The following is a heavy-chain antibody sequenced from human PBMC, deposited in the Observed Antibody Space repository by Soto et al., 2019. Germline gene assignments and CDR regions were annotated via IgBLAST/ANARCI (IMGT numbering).Heavy chain of an antibody. CDR2: INHSGST. CDR1: CGSFSGYY. CDR3: ARGRRSSSSWPFDI. J-gene: IGHJ3*02. D-gene: IGHD6-13*01. V-gene: IGHV4-34*01. Sequence: SETLSLTCAVYCGSFSGYYWSWIRQPPGKGLEWIGEINHSGSTNYNPSLKSRVTISVDTSKNQFSLKLSSVTAADTAVYYCARGRRSSSSWPFDIWGQGTMVTVSS.